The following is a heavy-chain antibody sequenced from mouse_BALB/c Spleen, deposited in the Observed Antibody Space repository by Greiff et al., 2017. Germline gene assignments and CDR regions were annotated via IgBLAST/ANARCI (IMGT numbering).Heavy chain of an antibody. V-gene: IGHV1-69*01. CDR3: ARGLYGYYFDY. CDR2: IDTSDSYT. Sequence: VQLQQPGAELVMPGASVKMSCKASGYTFTDYWMHWVKQRPGQGLEWIGAIDTSDSYTSYNQKFKGKATLTVDESSSTAYMQLSSLTSEDSAVYYCARGLYGYYFDYWGQGTTLTVSS. J-gene: IGHJ2*01. CDR1: GYTFTDYW. D-gene: IGHD1-2*01.